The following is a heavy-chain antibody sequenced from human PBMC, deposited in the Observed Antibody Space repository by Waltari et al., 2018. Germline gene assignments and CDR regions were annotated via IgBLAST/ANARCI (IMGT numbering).Heavy chain of an antibody. V-gene: IGHV1-69*08. CDR3: AREGHYYDSSGYYGDAFDI. J-gene: IGHJ3*02. CDR2: IIPTLGRA. CDR1: GGTFSSYT. D-gene: IGHD3-22*01. Sequence: QVQLVQSGAEVKKPGSSVKVSCKASGGTFSSYTISWVRQAPGQGLEWMGRIIPTLGRANYAQKFQGRVTITADKSTSTAYMELSSLRSEDTAVYYCAREGHYYDSSGYYGDAFDIWGQGTMVTVSS.